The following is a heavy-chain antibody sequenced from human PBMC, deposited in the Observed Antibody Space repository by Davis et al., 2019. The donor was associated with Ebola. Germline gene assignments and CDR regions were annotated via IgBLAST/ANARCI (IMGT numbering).Heavy chain of an antibody. CDR1: GHSITSGDY. CDR3: ASFTFGRGGY. J-gene: IGHJ4*02. D-gene: IGHD3-16*01. V-gene: IGHV4-38-2*02. CDR2: IYHTGSI. Sequence: GSLRLSCTVSGHSITSGDYWAWIRQPPGKGLEWIGSIYHTGSIYYNPSLKSRLSISVDTSKNQFSLKLTSVTAADTAMYYCASFTFGRGGYWGQGTLVTVSS.